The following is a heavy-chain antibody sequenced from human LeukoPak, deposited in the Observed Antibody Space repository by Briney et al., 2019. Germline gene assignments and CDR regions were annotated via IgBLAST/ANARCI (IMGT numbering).Heavy chain of an antibody. CDR3: GSWYPKTYAFDI. Sequence: KPSETLSLTSTVSGGSISSSSYYWGWIRQPPGKGLEWIGSIYYSGSTYYNPSLKSRVTISVDTSKNQFSLKLSSVTAADTAVYYCGSWYPKTYAFDIWGQGTMVTVSS. CDR1: GGSISSSSYY. V-gene: IGHV4-39*07. D-gene: IGHD6-13*01. CDR2: IYYSGST. J-gene: IGHJ3*02.